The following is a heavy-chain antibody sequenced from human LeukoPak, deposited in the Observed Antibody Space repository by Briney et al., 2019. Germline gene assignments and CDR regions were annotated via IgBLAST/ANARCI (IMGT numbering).Heavy chain of an antibody. Sequence: ASVKVSCKASGYTFTAYYIHWVRQAPGQGLEWMGWVNPDSGGTNYAQKFQDRVTMTRDTSISTAYMELTRLRSDDPAVYFCAQISGDNWTYYFDYGGQGTLVTVSS. CDR3: AQISGDNWTYYFDY. J-gene: IGHJ4*02. CDR1: GYTFTAYY. V-gene: IGHV1-2*02. D-gene: IGHD2-21*01. CDR2: VNPDSGGT.